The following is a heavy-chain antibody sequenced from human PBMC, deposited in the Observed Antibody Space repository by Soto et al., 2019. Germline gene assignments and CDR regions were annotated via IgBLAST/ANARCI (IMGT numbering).Heavy chain of an antibody. CDR3: AGPTGTPHYGLDA. D-gene: IGHD4-17*01. CDR2: ISSSGSTI. V-gene: IGHV3-11*01. Sequence: QVQLVESGGGLVKPGGSLRLSCAASGFTFSDYYMSWIRQAPGKGLEWVSYISSSGSTIYYADSVKGRFTISRDNAKNALSLKMNTLRAEDTAVYYCAGPTGTPHYGLDAWGQGTTVTVSS. CDR1: GFTFSDYY. J-gene: IGHJ6*02.